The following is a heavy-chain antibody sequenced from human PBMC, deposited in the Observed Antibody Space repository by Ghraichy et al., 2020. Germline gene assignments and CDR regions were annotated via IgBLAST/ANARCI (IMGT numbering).Heavy chain of an antibody. Sequence: ETLSLTCTVSGGSISSYYWSWIRQPPGKGLEWIGYIYYSGSTNYNPSLKSRVTISVDTSKNQFSLKLSSVTAADTAVYYCARASYYGSGRLNHYYGMDVWGQGTTVTVSS. CDR3: ARASYYGSGRLNHYYGMDV. CDR1: GGSISSYY. D-gene: IGHD3-10*01. CDR2: IYYSGST. V-gene: IGHV4-59*08. J-gene: IGHJ6*02.